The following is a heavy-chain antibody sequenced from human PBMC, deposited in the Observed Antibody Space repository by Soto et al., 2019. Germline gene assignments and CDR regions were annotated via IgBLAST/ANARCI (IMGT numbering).Heavy chain of an antibody. J-gene: IGHJ4*02. CDR1: GYTFINYY. D-gene: IGHD2-8*02. CDR2: INPTGGST. CDR3: ARHRAAGDV. Sequence: QVQLVQSGAEVKKPGASVKVSCKASGYTFINYYIHWVRQAPGHGLEWMAIINPTGGSTNYAQKLQGIRTLTMDTSTTTVYMELSSLTSEDTAIYYCARHRAAGDVWGQGTLVTVSS. V-gene: IGHV1-46*04.